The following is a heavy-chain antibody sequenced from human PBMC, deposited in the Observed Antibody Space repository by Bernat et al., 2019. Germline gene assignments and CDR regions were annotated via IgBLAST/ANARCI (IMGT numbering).Heavy chain of an antibody. CDR1: GFTFSSYG. Sequence: QVQLVESGGGVVQPGRSLRLSCAASGFTFSSYGMHWVRQAPGKGLEWVAVISYDGSNKYYADSVKGRFTISRDNSKNTLYLQMNSLRAEDTAVYYCAKTYYYDSSGYYPPPYFDYWGQGTLVTVSS. CDR2: ISYDGSNK. CDR3: AKTYYYDSSGYYPPPYFDY. J-gene: IGHJ4*02. D-gene: IGHD3-22*01. V-gene: IGHV3-30*18.